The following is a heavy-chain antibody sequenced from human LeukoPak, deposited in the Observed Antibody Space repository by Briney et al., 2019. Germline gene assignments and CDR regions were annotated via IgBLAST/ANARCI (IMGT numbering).Heavy chain of an antibody. CDR3: ATDRRSSGWRPFDY. J-gene: IGHJ4*02. CDR1: GYTLTELS. D-gene: IGHD6-19*01. CDR2: FDPEDGET. V-gene: IGHV1-24*01. Sequence: ASVKVSCKVSGYTLTELSMHWVRQAPGKGLEWMGGFDPEDGETIYAQKFQGRVTMTEDTSTDTAYMELSSLRSEDTAVYYCATDRRSSGWRPFDYWGQGTLVTVSS.